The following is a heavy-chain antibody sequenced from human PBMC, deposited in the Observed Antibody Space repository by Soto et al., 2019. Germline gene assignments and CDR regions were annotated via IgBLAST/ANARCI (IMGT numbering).Heavy chain of an antibody. D-gene: IGHD2-8*01. CDR1: GFSFSSYW. CDR3: ARETEWGPDY. J-gene: IGHJ4*02. CDR2: INSDATST. Sequence: EVQLVESEGGLVQPGGSLRLSCAASGFSFSSYWMHWVRQDPGKGLVWVSRINSDATSTSNADSVKGRFTISRDNAKNTLYLQMNSLRAEDTAVYYCARETEWGPDYWGQGTLVTVSS. V-gene: IGHV3-74*01.